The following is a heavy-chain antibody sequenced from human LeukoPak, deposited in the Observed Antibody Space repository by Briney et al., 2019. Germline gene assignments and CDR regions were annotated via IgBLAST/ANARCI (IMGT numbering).Heavy chain of an antibody. CDR2: IYYSGST. V-gene: IGHV4-39*07. CDR3: ARGSQWLTYYYYYGMDV. CDR1: GGSISSSSYY. J-gene: IGHJ6*02. D-gene: IGHD6-19*01. Sequence: PSETLSLTCTVSGGSISSSSYYWGWVRQPPGKGLEWIGSIYYSGSTYYNPSLKSRVTISVDTSKNQFSLKLSSVTAADTAVYYCARGSQWLTYYYYYGMDVWGQGTTVTVSS.